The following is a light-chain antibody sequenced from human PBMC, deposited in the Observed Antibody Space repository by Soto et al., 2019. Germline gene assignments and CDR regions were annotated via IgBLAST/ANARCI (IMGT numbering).Light chain of an antibody. CDR3: AAWADSLDGIWV. V-gene: IGLV1-44*01. J-gene: IGLJ3*02. CDR2: YNN. CDR1: SSNIGSNT. Sequence: QSVLTQPPSVSGTPGQRVAIPCSGSSSNIGSNTVNWYQQLPRMAPKLLIYYNNERPSGVPDRFSVSKSGTSASLAISGLRSEDEAEYFCAAWADSLDGIWVFGGGTKVTVL.